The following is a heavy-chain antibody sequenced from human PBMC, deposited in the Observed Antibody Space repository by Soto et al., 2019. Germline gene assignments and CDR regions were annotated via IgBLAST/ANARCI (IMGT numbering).Heavy chain of an antibody. CDR1: GFTFSSYA. CDR3: GKDQRNDSVWGCYI. J-gene: IGHJ4*02. V-gene: IGHV3-64D*06. Sequence: GGTLRLSCAASGFTFSSYAMTWVRQAPGKGLEYVSAISSNGGSTYYADSVKGRFTISRDNSKNTLYLHMSSLRAEDTAVYYCGKDQRNDSVWGCYIWGQGTLVTVAS. D-gene: IGHD3-16*01. CDR2: ISSNGGST.